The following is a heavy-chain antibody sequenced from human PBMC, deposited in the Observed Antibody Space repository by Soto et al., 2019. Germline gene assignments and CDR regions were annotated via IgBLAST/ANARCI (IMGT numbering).Heavy chain of an antibody. Sequence: QVQLVESGGGVVQPGRSLRLSCVASGFTFITYAMQWVRQAPGKGLDWVAVMSSDGRNPYYAESVKGRFTISRDNSKNARYLQINRMRAEDKDVYSCARDFWIGGYGGRCDYLGQGARVSVSS. CDR3: ARDFWIGGYGGRCDY. D-gene: IGHD3-3*01. CDR2: MSSDGRNP. V-gene: IGHV3-30*04. CDR1: GFTFITYA. J-gene: IGHJ4*02.